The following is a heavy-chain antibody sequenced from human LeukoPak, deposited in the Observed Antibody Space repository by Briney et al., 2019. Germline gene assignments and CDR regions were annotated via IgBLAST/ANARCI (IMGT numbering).Heavy chain of an antibody. J-gene: IGHJ4*02. D-gene: IGHD6-19*01. CDR1: GLTFSTYA. Sequence: GGSLRLSRAASGLTFSTYAMHWVRQAPGKGLEWVAVISYDGSYICYADSVKDRFTISRDDSKNTLYLQMDSLRAEDTAVYYCAGQGYSSGWYWALDYWGQGTLVTVSS. CDR3: AGQGYSSGWYWALDY. V-gene: IGHV3-30*04. CDR2: ISYDGSYI.